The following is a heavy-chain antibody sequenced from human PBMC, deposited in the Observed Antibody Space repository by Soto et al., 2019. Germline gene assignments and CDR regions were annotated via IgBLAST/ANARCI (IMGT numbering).Heavy chain of an antibody. CDR3: AKEGGLSGSYYICSSYYFDY. CDR2: ISYDGSNT. Sequence: QVQLAESGGGVVQPGRSLRLSCVASGFTISSYDMHWVRQAPGKGLEWVAIISYDGSNTYYADSVKGRFTISRDNSKNTLYLQMNSLRAEDTSVYYCAKEGGLSGSYYICSSYYFDYWGQGTLVTVSS. V-gene: IGHV3-30*18. J-gene: IGHJ4*02. CDR1: GFTISSYD. D-gene: IGHD1-26*01.